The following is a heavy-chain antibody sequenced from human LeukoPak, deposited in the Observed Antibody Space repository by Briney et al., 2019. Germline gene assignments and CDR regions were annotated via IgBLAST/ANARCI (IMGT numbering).Heavy chain of an antibody. CDR1: GGSISSSSCY. CDR2: IYYSGST. CDR3: ARQGYGYFHYYYGMDV. Sequence: SETLSLTCTVSGGSISSSSCYWGWIRQPPGKGLEWIGSIYYSGSTYYNPSLKSRVTISVDTSKNQFSLKLSSVTVADTAVYYCARQGYGYFHYYYGMDVWGQGTTVTVSS. J-gene: IGHJ6*02. D-gene: IGHD5-18*01. V-gene: IGHV4-39*01.